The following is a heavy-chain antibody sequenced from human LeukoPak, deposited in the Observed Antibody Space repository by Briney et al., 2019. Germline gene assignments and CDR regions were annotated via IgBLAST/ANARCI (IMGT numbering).Heavy chain of an antibody. J-gene: IGHJ4*02. CDR1: GFTFSNYG. CDR2: IWYDGSNK. V-gene: IGHV3-33*01. CDR3: ARGAGTGSKYDH. D-gene: IGHD3-10*01. Sequence: GRSLRLSCAASGFTFSNYGMHWVSQAPGKGMEWVAVIWYDGSNKYYADSVKGRFVISRDDSKNTLYLEMNSLRADDTAVYHCARGAGTGSKYDHWGQGTLVTVSS.